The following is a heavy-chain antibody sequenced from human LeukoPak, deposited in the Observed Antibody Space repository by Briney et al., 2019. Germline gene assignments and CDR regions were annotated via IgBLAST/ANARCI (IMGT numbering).Heavy chain of an antibody. D-gene: IGHD2-2*01. J-gene: IGHJ4*02. Sequence: GGSLRLSCAASGFTFSSKYMNWVRQAPGKGLEWVSVIYSGGSTYYADSVKGRFTISRDNSKNTLYLQMNSLRAEDTAVYYCASQGVVPAAAEGYWGQGTLVTVSS. CDR3: ASQGVVPAAAEGY. V-gene: IGHV3-66*02. CDR1: GFTFSSKY. CDR2: IYSGGST.